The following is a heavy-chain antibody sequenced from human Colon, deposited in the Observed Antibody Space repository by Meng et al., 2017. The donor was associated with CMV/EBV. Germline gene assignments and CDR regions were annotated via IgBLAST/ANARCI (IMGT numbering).Heavy chain of an antibody. J-gene: IGHJ6*02. D-gene: IGHD2-15*01. CDR3: ARHYLGYCSGGSCYSDV. CDR2: INHSGST. V-gene: IGHV4-34*01. Sequence: GSLSLTCAVYGGSFSGYYWSWIRQPPGKGLEWIGEINHSGSTNYNPSLKSRVTISVDTSKNQFSLKLSSVTAADTAVYYCARHYLGYCSGGSCYSDVWGQGTTVTVSS. CDR1: GGSFSGYY.